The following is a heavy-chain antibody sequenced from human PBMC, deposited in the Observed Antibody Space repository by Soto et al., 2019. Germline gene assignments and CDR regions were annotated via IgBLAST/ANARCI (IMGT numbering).Heavy chain of an antibody. CDR3: ARGGIAAASYARTMEV. Sequence: QVQLVQTGAEVKKPGASVKVSCKASGYTFTSYAMHWVRQAPGQRLEWMGWINAGNGNTKYSQKFKGRVSITRDTSESTGYMELSSLRSEDTAVYYCARGGIAAASYARTMEVWGQGTTVSVSS. D-gene: IGHD6-13*01. V-gene: IGHV1-3*01. J-gene: IGHJ6*02. CDR2: INAGNGNT. CDR1: GYTFTSYA.